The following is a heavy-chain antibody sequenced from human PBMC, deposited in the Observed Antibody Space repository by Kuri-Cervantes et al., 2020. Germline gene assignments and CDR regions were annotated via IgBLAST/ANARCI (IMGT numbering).Heavy chain of an antibody. CDR2: MNPNSGNT. Sequence: ASVKVSCKASGYTFTSYDINWVRQATGQGLEWMGWMNPNSGNTGYAQKFQGRVTMTRNTSISTAYIELSSLRSEDTAVYYCARGRGTYYDLSKHGFDPWGQGTLVTVSS. J-gene: IGHJ5*02. D-gene: IGHD3-3*01. CDR3: ARGRGTYYDLSKHGFDP. V-gene: IGHV1-8*01. CDR1: GYTFTSYD.